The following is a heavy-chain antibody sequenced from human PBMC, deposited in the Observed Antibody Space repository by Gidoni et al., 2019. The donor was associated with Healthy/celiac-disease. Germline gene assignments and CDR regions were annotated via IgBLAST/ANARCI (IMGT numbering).Heavy chain of an antibody. CDR1: GFTFDDYA. D-gene: IGHD6-19*01. Sequence: VQLVESGGGLVQPGRSLRLSCAASGFTFDDYAMHWVRQAPGKGLEWVSGIRWNSGRIGEWELVKGRFTISRDNAKNSLYLQMNSLRAEDTALYYCAKAIHSGWYVGYYYGMDVWGQGTTVTVSS. J-gene: IGHJ6*02. CDR3: AKAIHSGWYVGYYYGMDV. V-gene: IGHV3-9*01. CDR2: IRWNSGRI.